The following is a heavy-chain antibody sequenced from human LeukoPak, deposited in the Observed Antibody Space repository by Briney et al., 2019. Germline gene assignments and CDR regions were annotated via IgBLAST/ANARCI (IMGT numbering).Heavy chain of an antibody. D-gene: IGHD3-9*01. CDR3: ARAPSYRYYDILTGFLGGAFDI. J-gene: IGHJ3*02. CDR2: INHSGST. Sequence: SETLSLTCAVYGGSFSGYYWSWIRQPPGKGLEWIGEINHSGSTNYNPSLKSRVTISVDTSKNQFSLKLSSVTAADTAVYYCARAPSYRYYDILTGFLGGAFDIWGQGTMVTVSS. CDR1: GGSFSGYY. V-gene: IGHV4-34*01.